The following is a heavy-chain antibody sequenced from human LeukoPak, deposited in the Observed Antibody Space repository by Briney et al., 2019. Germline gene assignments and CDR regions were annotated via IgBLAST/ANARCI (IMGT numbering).Heavy chain of an antibody. D-gene: IGHD3-10*02. J-gene: IGHJ6*04. CDR2: ISSSGSTI. Sequence: GALILSCAASGFTFISYEMNWVRQAPGKGLEWVSYISSSGSTIYYADSVKGRFTISRDNAKNSLYLQMNSLRAEDTAVYYCAELGITMIGGVWGKGTTVTISS. CDR1: GFTFISYE. CDR3: AELGITMIGGV. V-gene: IGHV3-48*03.